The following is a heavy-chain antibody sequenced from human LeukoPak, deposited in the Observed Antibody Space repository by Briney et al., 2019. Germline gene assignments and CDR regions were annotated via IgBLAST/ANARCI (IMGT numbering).Heavy chain of an antibody. CDR3: AKDREGYFDY. Sequence: PGGSLRLSCAASGFTFDDYAMHWVRQAPGKGLEWVSGISWNSGSIGYADSVKGRFTISRDNAKNPLYLQMNSLRAEDTALYYCAKDREGYFDYWGQGTLVTVSS. CDR1: GFTFDDYA. V-gene: IGHV3-9*01. J-gene: IGHJ4*02. CDR2: ISWNSGSI.